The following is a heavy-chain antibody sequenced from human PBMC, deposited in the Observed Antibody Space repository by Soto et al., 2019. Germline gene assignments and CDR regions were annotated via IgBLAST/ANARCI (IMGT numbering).Heavy chain of an antibody. Sequence: SVKVSCKASGGTFSSYAISWVRQAPGQGLEWMGGIIPIFGTANYAQKFQGRVTITADKSTSTAYMELSRLRSEDKAVYYCARDTTRTTYYYYYGIDVWGQGTTVTVSS. CDR3: ARDTTRTTYYYYYGIDV. V-gene: IGHV1-69*06. J-gene: IGHJ6*02. CDR1: GGTFSSYA. D-gene: IGHD1-1*01. CDR2: IIPIFGTA.